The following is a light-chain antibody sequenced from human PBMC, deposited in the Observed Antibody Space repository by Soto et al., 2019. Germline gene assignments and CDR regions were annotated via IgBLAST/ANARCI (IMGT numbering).Light chain of an antibody. Sequence: EVLMTQSPATLSVFPGERVTLSCGASQSVSTSLAWYQQKPGQAPRLLIYSASTRASGIPARFSGSGSGTEFTLTINSLESEDFAVYYCQQYINGYTFGQGTKLEIK. CDR1: QSVSTS. V-gene: IGKV3-15*01. J-gene: IGKJ2*01. CDR2: SAS. CDR3: QQYINGYT.